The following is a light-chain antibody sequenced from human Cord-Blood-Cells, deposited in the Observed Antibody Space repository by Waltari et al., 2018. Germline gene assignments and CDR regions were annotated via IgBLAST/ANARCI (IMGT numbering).Light chain of an antibody. CDR2: DVS. CDR1: SSDVGGYNY. J-gene: IGLJ3*02. V-gene: IGLV2-14*03. Sequence: QSALTQPASVSGSPGQSITISCTGTSSDVGGYNYVSWYQQHTGKAPKPRIYDVSNWPEGVSNRFSGSKSGNPASLTISGLQAEDEADYYCSSYTSSSTWVFGGGTKLTVL. CDR3: SSYTSSSTWV.